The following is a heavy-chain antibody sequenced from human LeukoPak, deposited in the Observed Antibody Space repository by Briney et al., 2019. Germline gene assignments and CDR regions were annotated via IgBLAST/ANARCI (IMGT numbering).Heavy chain of an antibody. CDR2: IRYDGSNK. CDR1: GFTFSSYG. D-gene: IGHD3-3*01. Sequence: GGSLRLSCAASGFTFSSYGMHWVRQAPGKGLEWVAFIRYDGSNKYYADSVKGRFTISRDNSKNTLYLQTNSLRAEDTAVYYCAKDLSIFGGFDYWGQGTLVTVSS. V-gene: IGHV3-30*02. CDR3: AKDLSIFGGFDY. J-gene: IGHJ4*02.